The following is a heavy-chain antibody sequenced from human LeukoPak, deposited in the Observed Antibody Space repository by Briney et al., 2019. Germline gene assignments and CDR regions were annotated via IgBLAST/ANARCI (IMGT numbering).Heavy chain of an antibody. D-gene: IGHD6-13*01. CDR1: GGSITSSSYF. V-gene: IGHV4-39*01. CDR2: VYYSGST. CDR3: ARCPMRQQLVRDAFDI. Sequence: PSETLSLTCSVSGGSITSSSYFWGWIRQPPGKGLEWIGSVYYSGSTYYNPSLKSRVTISVDTSKNQFSLKLSSVTAADTAVYYCARCPMRQQLVRDAFDIWGQGTMVTVSS. J-gene: IGHJ3*02.